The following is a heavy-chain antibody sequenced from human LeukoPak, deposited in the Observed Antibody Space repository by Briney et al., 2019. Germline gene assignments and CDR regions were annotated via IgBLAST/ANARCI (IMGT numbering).Heavy chain of an antibody. CDR3: AREGGSSPKYYYGMDV. CDR2: ISAYNGNT. J-gene: IGHJ6*02. CDR1: GYTFTSYG. Sequence: ASVKVSYKASGYTFTSYGISWVRQAPGQGLEWMGWISAYNGNTNYAQKLQGRVTMTTDTSTSTAYMELRSLRSDDTAVYYCAREGGSSPKYYYGMDVWGQGTTVTVSS. V-gene: IGHV1-18*01.